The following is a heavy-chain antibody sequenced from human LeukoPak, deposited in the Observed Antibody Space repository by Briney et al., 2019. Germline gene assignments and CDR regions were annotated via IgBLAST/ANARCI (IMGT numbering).Heavy chain of an antibody. V-gene: IGHV4-59*01. CDR3: ARAGVPTVTTWVRYYYGMDV. CDR2: IYYSGST. D-gene: IGHD4-17*01. J-gene: IGHJ6*02. CDR1: GGSISSYY. Sequence: PETLSLTCTVSGGSISSYYWSWIRQPPGKGLEWIGYIYYSGSTNYNPSLKSRVTISVDTSKNQFSLKLSSVTAADTAVYYCARAGVPTVTTWVRYYYGMDVWGQGTTVTVSS.